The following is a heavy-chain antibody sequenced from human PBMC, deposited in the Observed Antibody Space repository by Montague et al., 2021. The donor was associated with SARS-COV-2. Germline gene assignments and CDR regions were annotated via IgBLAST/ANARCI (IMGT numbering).Heavy chain of an antibody. CDR3: VREKLTRGLRHGMDV. V-gene: IGHV4-59*01. D-gene: IGHD3-10*01. CDR2: FHYSGRS. CDR1: GGSINSYS. J-gene: IGHJ6*02. Sequence: SETLSLTCNVSGGSINSYSWSWIRQPPGKGLEWIANFHYSGRSDHNPSLESRVTISVDMSQSQVSLKLTAVTAADTAVYYCVREKLTRGLRHGMDVWGQGPTVIVSS.